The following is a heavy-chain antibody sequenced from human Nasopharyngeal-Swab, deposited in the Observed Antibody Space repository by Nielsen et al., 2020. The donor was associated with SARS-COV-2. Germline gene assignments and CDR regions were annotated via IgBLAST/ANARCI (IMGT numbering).Heavy chain of an antibody. CDR3: AKDTHYDILTGYYGVGAFDI. J-gene: IGHJ3*02. CDR2: IWYDGSNK. Sequence: GGSLRLSCAASGFTFSSYGMHWVRQAPGKGLEWVAVIWYDGSNKYYADSVKGRFTISRDNSKNTLYLQMNSLRAEDTAVYYCAKDTHYDILTGYYGVGAFDIWGQGTMVTVSS. CDR1: GFTFSSYG. V-gene: IGHV3-33*06. D-gene: IGHD3-9*01.